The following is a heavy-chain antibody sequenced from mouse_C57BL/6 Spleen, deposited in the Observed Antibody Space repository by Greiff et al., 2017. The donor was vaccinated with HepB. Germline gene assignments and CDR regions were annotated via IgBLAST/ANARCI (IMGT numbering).Heavy chain of an antibody. CDR3: ARDWDDYDEGFAY. Sequence: EVMLVESGGGLVKPGGSLKLSCAASGFTFSSYAMSWVRQTPEKRLEWVATISDGGSYTYYPDNVKGRFTISRDNAKNNLYLQMSHLKSEDTAMYYCARDWDDYDEGFAYWGQGTLVTVSA. CDR2: ISDGGSYT. V-gene: IGHV5-4*01. J-gene: IGHJ3*01. CDR1: GFTFSSYA. D-gene: IGHD2-4*01.